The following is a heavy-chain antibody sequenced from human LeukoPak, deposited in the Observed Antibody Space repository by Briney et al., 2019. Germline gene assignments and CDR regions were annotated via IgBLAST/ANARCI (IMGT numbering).Heavy chain of an antibody. CDR1: GFTFDDYA. J-gene: IGHJ3*02. V-gene: IGHV3-43*02. Sequence: GGSLRLSCAASGFTFDDYAMHWVRQAPGKGLEWVSLISGDGGSTYYADSVKGRFTISRDNSKNSLYLQMNSLRAEDTALYYCAKIYSSSWYNAFDIWGQGTMVTVSS. D-gene: IGHD6-13*01. CDR2: ISGDGGST. CDR3: AKIYSSSWYNAFDI.